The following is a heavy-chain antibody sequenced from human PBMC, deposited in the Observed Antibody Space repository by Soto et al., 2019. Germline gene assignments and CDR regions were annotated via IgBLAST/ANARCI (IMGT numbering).Heavy chain of an antibody. D-gene: IGHD3-9*01. J-gene: IGHJ6*02. CDR2: ISVSGTMR. Sequence: SLRLSCAPSGSTFSSYEMNWVRQAPGKGLEWVSYISVSGTMRFYADAVKGRFTISRDNTKKILYLQMNSLRAEDTALYYCATAGLTGTVWGQGATVTVSS. CDR3: ATAGLTGTV. V-gene: IGHV3-48*03. CDR1: GSTFSSYE.